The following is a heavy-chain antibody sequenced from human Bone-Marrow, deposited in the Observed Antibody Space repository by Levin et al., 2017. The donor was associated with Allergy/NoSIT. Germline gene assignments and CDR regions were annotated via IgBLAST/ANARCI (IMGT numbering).Heavy chain of an antibody. V-gene: IGHV1-24*01. Sequence: ASVKVSCKVSGYSLIELSIHWVRQAPGKGLEWMGGFDPEDGNRLYAQKFQGRVTMTEDTSTGTAYMDLTSLSPEDTAIYYCTADRGGTYFFAWGQGTLVTVSS. J-gene: IGHJ5*02. CDR1: GYSLIELS. D-gene: IGHD3-10*01. CDR2: FDPEDGNR. CDR3: TADRGGTYFFA.